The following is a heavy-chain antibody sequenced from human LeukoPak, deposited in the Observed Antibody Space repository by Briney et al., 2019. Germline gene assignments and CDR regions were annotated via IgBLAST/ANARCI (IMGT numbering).Heavy chain of an antibody. J-gene: IGHJ4*02. V-gene: IGHV3-7*04. CDR1: GFTFSSYW. D-gene: IGHD2-15*01. CDR3: ARAYCSGGSCYKPLDY. Sequence: GGSLRLSCAASGFTFSSYWMSWVRQAPGKGLEWVANIKQDGSEKYYVDSVKGRFTISRDNAKNSLYLQMNSLRAEDTAVYYCARAYCSGGSCYKPLDYWGQGTLVTVSS. CDR2: IKQDGSEK.